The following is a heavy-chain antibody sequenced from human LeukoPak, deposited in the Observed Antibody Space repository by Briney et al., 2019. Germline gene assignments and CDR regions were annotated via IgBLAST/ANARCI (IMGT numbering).Heavy chain of an antibody. J-gene: IGHJ5*02. CDR2: IYYSGSI. CDR1: SGSISSSSYY. Sequence: PSETLSLTCTVSSGSISSSSYYWGWIRQPPGKGLEWIGSIYYSGSIYYNPSLKSRVTISVDTSKNQFSLKLSSVTAADTAVYYCARGPFVGYQLPAGEFDPWGQGTLVPVSS. V-gene: IGHV4-39*07. D-gene: IGHD2-2*01. CDR3: ARGPFVGYQLPAGEFDP.